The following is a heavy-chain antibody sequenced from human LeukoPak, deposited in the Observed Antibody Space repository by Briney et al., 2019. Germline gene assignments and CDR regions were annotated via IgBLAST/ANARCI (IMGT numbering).Heavy chain of an antibody. J-gene: IGHJ4*02. CDR3: ARAVMVAVAGGRFDY. D-gene: IGHD6-19*01. CDR1: GFTFSSYG. V-gene: IGHV3-33*01. Sequence: GRSLRLSCAASGFTFSSYGMHWVRQAPGKGLEWVAVIWYDGSNKYYADPVKGRFTISRDNSKNTLYLQMNSLRAADTAVYYCARAVMVAVAGGRFDYWGQGTLVTVSS. CDR2: IWYDGSNK.